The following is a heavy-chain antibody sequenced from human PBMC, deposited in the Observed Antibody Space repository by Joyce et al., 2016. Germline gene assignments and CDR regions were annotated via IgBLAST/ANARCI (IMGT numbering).Heavy chain of an antibody. CDR1: GFTFNTYG. J-gene: IGHJ4*02. CDR2: ISDDGTNK. V-gene: IGHV3-30*18. CDR3: GKESEPGAIDY. Sequence: VQLVESGGGVVQPGRSLRLSCAASGFTFNTYGMHWVRQAPGKGLEWMALISDDGTNKYYADSGKGRFTISRDNSKNAVYLQKNSLRAEDTAVFYWGKESEPGAIDYWGQGILVTVSS. D-gene: IGHD1-26*01.